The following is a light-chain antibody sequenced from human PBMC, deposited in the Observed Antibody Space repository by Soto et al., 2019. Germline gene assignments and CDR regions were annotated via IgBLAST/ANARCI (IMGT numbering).Light chain of an antibody. CDR1: RSDIGSYNY. J-gene: IGLJ1*01. Sequence: QSVLTQPASVSGSPGQSITISCSGTRSDIGSYNYVAWYQQFPGKTPKILIYGVSNRPSGVSSRFSGSESGNTASLTISGLQAEDEADYYCISYTGSSTSYVFGSGTKLTVL. CDR2: GVS. V-gene: IGLV2-14*01. CDR3: ISYTGSSTSYV.